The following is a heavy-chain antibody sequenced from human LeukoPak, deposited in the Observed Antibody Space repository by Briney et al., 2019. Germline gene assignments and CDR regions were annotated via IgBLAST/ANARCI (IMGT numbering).Heavy chain of an antibody. Sequence: GGSLRLSCAASGFTFSDYYMSWIRQAPGKGLEWVSYISSSSSYTNYADSVKGRFTISRDNAKNSLYLQMNSLRAEDTAVYYCARDRQRFGETGHFDYWGQGTLVTVSS. V-gene: IGHV3-11*05. D-gene: IGHD3-10*01. CDR2: ISSSSSYT. CDR3: ARDRQRFGETGHFDY. CDR1: GFTFSDYY. J-gene: IGHJ4*02.